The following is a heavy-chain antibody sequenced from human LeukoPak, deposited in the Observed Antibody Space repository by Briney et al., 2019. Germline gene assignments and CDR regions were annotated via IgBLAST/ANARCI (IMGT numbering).Heavy chain of an antibody. Sequence: SVKVSCKASGGTFSSYAISWVRQAPGQGLEWMGRIIPILGIANYAQKFQGRVTITADKSTSTAYMELSSLRSEDTAVYYCDFLHRYCSGGSCYSDYWGQGTLVTVSS. J-gene: IGHJ4*02. CDR3: DFLHRYCSGGSCYSDY. D-gene: IGHD2-15*01. CDR1: GGTFSSYA. V-gene: IGHV1-69*04. CDR2: IIPILGIA.